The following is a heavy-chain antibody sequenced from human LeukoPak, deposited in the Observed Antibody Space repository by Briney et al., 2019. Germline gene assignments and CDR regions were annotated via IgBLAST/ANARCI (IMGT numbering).Heavy chain of an antibody. CDR2: IFHSGST. D-gene: IGHD2/OR15-2a*01. CDR3: AIRRGFLLEPFFDY. J-gene: IGHJ4*02. Sequence: SGTLSLTRAVSGGSISSNNWWSWVRQPPGKGLEWIGEIFHSGSTNYNPSLKSRVTISVDKSKNQFSLKLNSVTAADTAVYYCAIRRGFLLEPFFDYWGQGTLVTVSS. CDR1: GGSISSNNW. V-gene: IGHV4-4*02.